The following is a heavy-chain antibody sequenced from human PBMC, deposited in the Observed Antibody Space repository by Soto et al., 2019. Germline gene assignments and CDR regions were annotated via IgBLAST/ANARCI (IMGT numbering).Heavy chain of an antibody. D-gene: IGHD6-6*01. CDR3: ARVRTLVGYFYYYMDA. CDR1: GYTFTNYG. J-gene: IGHJ6*03. CDR2: IGAYNGNT. V-gene: IGHV1-18*01. Sequence: QVQLLQSGAEVKKPGASGKVSCKASGYTFTNYGITWVRQAPGQVLEWMGWIGAYNGNTHYTERLQGRVTMTTDTSTSTAYMELRGLSSDDSAVYYCARVRTLVGYFYYYMDAWGNGTTVTVSS.